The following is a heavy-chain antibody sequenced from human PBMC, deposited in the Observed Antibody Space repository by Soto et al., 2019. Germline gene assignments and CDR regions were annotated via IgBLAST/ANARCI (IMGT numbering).Heavy chain of an antibody. Sequence: EVQLLESGGGLVQPGGSLRLSCAASGFTFGSHGMSWVRQAPGKGLEWVSAISGSGATALYADSVKGRFTISRDNSKNTLHLQMNSLRAEDTAIYYCAKDRQGIIVVVPAAFDCWGQGTLVTVSS. J-gene: IGHJ4*02. V-gene: IGHV3-23*01. CDR1: GFTFGSHG. D-gene: IGHD2-15*01. CDR3: AKDRQGIIVVVPAAFDC. CDR2: ISGSGATA.